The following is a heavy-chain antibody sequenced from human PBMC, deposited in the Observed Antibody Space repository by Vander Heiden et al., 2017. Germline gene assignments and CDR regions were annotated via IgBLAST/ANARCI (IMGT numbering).Heavy chain of an antibody. CDR2: IWNDGSNK. V-gene: IGHV3-33*01. CDR1: GFPFSSYG. CDR3: GRDYFSSSCYFDY. J-gene: IGHJ4*02. D-gene: IGHD2-2*01. Sequence: QVQLVESGGGVVQPGRSLRLPCAASGFPFSSYGMHWVRQAPGKGLEWVAVIWNDGSNKYYGDSVKGRFTISRDNSKNTLYLQMNSLRVEDTAVYYCGRDYFSSSCYFDYWGQGTLVTVSS.